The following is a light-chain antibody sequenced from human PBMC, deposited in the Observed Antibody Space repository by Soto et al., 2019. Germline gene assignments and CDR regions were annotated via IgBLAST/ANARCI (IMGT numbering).Light chain of an antibody. J-gene: IGLJ3*02. Sequence: QLVLTQPPSVSAAPGQRVTIAGSGSTSNIENNHVSWYQQVPRTAPKLLIYDSNQRPSGVPDRFSASRSGTSATLGITGLQAGDEADYYCATWDVSGLVFGGGTKLTVL. CDR3: ATWDVSGLV. V-gene: IGLV1-51*01. CDR2: DSN. CDR1: TSNIENNH.